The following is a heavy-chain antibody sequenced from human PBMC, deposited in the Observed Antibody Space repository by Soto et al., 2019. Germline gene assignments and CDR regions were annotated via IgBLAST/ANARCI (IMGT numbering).Heavy chain of an antibody. V-gene: IGHV4-59*01. CDR2: VFYTGST. Sequence: LSLTCTVSGGSISSYHWSWIRQSPGKGLEWIGYVFYTGSTKYNPALKRRVTISVDTSKNQFSLKLSSVSAADTGLYYCARSYSGTFCGYDTWGQGILVTVSS. CDR3: ARSYSGTFCGYDT. D-gene: IGHD1-26*01. J-gene: IGHJ5*02. CDR1: GGSISSYH.